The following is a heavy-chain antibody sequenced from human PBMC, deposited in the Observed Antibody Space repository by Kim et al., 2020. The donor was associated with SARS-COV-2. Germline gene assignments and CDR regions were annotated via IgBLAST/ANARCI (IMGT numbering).Heavy chain of an antibody. J-gene: IGHJ4*02. CDR2: NT. CDR3: AREWLYYFDY. V-gene: IGHV1-3*01. Sequence: NTKYSQKFQGRVTITRDTSASTAYMELSSLRSEDTAVYYCAREWLYYFDYWGQGTLVTVSS. D-gene: IGHD5-12*01.